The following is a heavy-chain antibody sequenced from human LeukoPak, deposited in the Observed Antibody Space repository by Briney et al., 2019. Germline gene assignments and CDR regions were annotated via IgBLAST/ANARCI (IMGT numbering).Heavy chain of an antibody. D-gene: IGHD4-17*01. CDR2: IYYSGST. J-gene: IGHJ3*02. CDR3: ARGLSTVRNAFDI. V-gene: IGHV4-59*08. CDR1: GGSISSYY. Sequence: SETLSLTCTVSGGSISSYYWSWIRQPPGKGLEWIGYIYYSGSTNYNPSLKSRVTISVDTSKTQYSLKLTSVTAADTAVYCCARGLSTVRNAFDIWGQGTMVTVSS.